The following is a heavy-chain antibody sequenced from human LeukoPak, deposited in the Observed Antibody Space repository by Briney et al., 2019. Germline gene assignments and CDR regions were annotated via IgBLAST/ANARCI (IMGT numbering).Heavy chain of an antibody. CDR2: IYHSGST. J-gene: IGHJ4*02. CDR1: GGSISSSNW. V-gene: IGHV4-4*02. CDR3: ARGGEKTYYYDSSGYLLGGSAIDY. Sequence: SGTLSLTCAVSGGSISSSNWWSWVRQPPGKGLEWIGEIYHSGSTNYNPSLKSRVTISVDKSKNQFSLKLSSVTAADTAVYYCARGGEKTYYYDSSGYLLGGSAIDYWGQGTLVTVSS. D-gene: IGHD3-22*01.